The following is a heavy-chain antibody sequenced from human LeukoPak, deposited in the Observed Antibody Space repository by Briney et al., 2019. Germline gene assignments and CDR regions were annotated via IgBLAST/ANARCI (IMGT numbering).Heavy chain of an antibody. CDR1: EFSVGSNY. Sequence: GGSLRLSCAASEFSVGSNYMTWVRQAPGKGLEWVSLIYSGGSTYYADSVKGRFTISRDNAKNSLYLQMNSLRAEDTAVYYCARVRWVTMVRAVTGYFDYWGQGTLVTVSS. D-gene: IGHD3-10*01. CDR2: IYSGGST. V-gene: IGHV3-66*01. J-gene: IGHJ4*02. CDR3: ARVRWVTMVRAVTGYFDY.